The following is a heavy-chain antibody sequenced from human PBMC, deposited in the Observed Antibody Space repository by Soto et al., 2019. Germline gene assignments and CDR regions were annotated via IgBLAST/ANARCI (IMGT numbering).Heavy chain of an antibody. D-gene: IGHD3-3*01. Sequence: SVKVSCKASGGTFSSYAISWVRQAPGQGXEWMGGIIPILGTANYAQKFQGRVTITADESTSTAYMELSSLRSEDTAVYYCARYGGFLEWFPYYYYGMDVWGQGTTVTVSS. CDR1: GGTFSSYA. J-gene: IGHJ6*02. CDR2: IIPILGTA. V-gene: IGHV1-69*13. CDR3: ARYGGFLEWFPYYYYGMDV.